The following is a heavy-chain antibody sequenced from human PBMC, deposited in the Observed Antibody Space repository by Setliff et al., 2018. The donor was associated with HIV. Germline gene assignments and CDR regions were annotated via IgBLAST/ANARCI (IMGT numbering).Heavy chain of an antibody. J-gene: IGHJ4*02. CDR1: GGFISSYY. D-gene: IGHD2-15*01. Sequence: SETLSLTCTVSGGFISSYYWNWIRQPAGKGLEWVGRIYTSGSTNYNPSLKSRVTISVDRSKNQFSLRLNSVTAADTAVYYCARVSSSYYFLGAFDSWGQGTLVTVSS. CDR3: ARVSSSYYFLGAFDS. V-gene: IGHV4-4*07. CDR2: IYTSGST.